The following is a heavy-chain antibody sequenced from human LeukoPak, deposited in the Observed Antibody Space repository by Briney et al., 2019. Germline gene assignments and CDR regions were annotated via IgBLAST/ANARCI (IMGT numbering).Heavy chain of an antibody. Sequence: ASVKVSCKVSGYTLTELSMHWVRQAPGQGLEWMGRINPNSGGTNYAQKFQGRVTMTRDTSISTAYMELSRLRSDDTAVYYCAKTSPIVGSPLDYWGQGTLVTVSS. CDR2: INPNSGGT. CDR3: AKTSPIVGSPLDY. V-gene: IGHV1-2*06. D-gene: IGHD1-26*01. J-gene: IGHJ4*02. CDR1: GYTLTELS.